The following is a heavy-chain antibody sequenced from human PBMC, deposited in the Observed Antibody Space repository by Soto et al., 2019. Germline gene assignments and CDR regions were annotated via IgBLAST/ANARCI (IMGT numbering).Heavy chain of an antibody. V-gene: IGHV1-69*13. CDR3: ARDNEKRSGYPFDY. Sequence: SVKVSCKASGGTFSSYAISWVRQAPGQGLEWMGGIIPIFGTANYAQKFQGRVTITADESTSTAYMELSSLRSEDTAVYYCARDNEKRSGYPFDYWGQGTQVTVSS. CDR1: GGTFSSYA. J-gene: IGHJ4*02. D-gene: IGHD3-22*01. CDR2: IIPIFGTA.